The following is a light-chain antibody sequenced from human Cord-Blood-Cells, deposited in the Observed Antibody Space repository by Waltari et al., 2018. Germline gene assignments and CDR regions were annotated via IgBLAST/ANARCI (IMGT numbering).Light chain of an antibody. CDR3: CSYAGSWV. CDR1: SSDVGRYNL. CDR2: EGS. Sequence: QSALTQPAPVSGSPGQSITISCTGTSSDVGRYNLVSWYQQHPGKAPKLMIYEGSKRPSGVSNRFSGSKSGNTASLTISGLQAEDEADYYCCSYAGSWVFGGGTKLTVL. J-gene: IGLJ3*02. V-gene: IGLV2-23*01.